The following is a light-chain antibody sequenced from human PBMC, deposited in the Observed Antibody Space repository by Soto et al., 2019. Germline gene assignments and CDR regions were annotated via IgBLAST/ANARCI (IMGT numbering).Light chain of an antibody. CDR2: EVS. CDR1: SSDVGAYNY. V-gene: IGLV2-14*01. Sequence: QSALTKPASVSGSPGQSITISCTGTSSDVGAYNYVSWYQQHPGKAPKLMIFEVSDRPSGVSNRFSGSKSGNTASLTISGLQAEDEADYYRSSYTSSNTLVFGGGTKLTVL. CDR3: SSYTSSNTLV. J-gene: IGLJ2*01.